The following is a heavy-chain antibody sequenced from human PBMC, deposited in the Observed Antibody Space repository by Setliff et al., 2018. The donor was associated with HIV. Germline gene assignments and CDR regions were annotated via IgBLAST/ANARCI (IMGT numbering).Heavy chain of an antibody. CDR3: ATLKMATIYRDFDY. CDR1: GVSSSGYS. V-gene: IGHV4-39*01. Sequence: SETLSLTCTVSGVSSSGYSWGWIRQPPGKGLEWIGTIYYSGSTYYNPSLKSRVTISTDTSKNQFSLKLSSVTAADTAVYYCATLKMATIYRDFDYWGQGTLVTVS. J-gene: IGHJ4*02. CDR2: IYYSGST. D-gene: IGHD5-12*01.